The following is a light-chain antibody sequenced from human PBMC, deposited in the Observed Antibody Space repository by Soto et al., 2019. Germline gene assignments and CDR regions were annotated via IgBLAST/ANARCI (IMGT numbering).Light chain of an antibody. V-gene: IGLV2-8*01. CDR2: EVS. CDR1: SSDVGGYNS. Sequence: QSALTQPPSASGSPGQSVTISCTGSSSDVGGYNSVSWYQQYPGKAPKLMIYEVSKRPSGVPDRFSGSKSGNTASLTVSGVQAEDEADYYCSSYAGSNNLVFGGGTKLTVL. J-gene: IGLJ2*01. CDR3: SSYAGSNNLV.